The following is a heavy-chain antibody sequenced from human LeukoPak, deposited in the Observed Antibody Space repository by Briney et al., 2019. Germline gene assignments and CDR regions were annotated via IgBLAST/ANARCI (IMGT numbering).Heavy chain of an antibody. Sequence: SETLSLTCTVSGGSISSYYWSWIRQPPGKRLEWIGYIYYSGSTNYNPSLKSRVTISVDTSKNQFSLKLSSVTAADTAVYYCARLVRKWFDPWGQGTLVTVSS. CDR3: ARLVRKWFDP. V-gene: IGHV4-59*08. J-gene: IGHJ5*02. CDR1: GGSISSYY. CDR2: IYYSGST.